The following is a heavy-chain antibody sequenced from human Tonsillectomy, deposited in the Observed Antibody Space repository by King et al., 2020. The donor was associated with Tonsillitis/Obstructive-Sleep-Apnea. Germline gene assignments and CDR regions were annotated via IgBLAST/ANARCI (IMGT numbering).Heavy chain of an antibody. V-gene: IGHV3-30*18. Sequence: QVQLVESGGGVVQPGRSLRLSCAASGFTFRTYGMHWVRQAPGKGLEWVAVISNDGSIKYYADSVKGRFTISRDNSKNTLYLQVNSLRAEDTAVYYCAKEAHSSGFWTFFDYWGRGTLVTVSS. J-gene: IGHJ4*02. D-gene: IGHD6-19*01. CDR2: ISNDGSIK. CDR1: GFTFRTYG. CDR3: AKEAHSSGFWTFFDY.